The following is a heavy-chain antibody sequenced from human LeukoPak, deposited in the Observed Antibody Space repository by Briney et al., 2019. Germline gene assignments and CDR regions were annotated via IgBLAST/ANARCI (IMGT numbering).Heavy chain of an antibody. CDR2: ISSSSSYI. D-gene: IGHD2-2*01. CDR1: GFTFSSYS. Sequence: PGGSLRLSCAASGFTFSSYSMNWVRQAPGKGLEWVSSISSSSSYICYADSVKGRFTISRDNAKNSLYLQMNSLRAEDTAVYYCARDSGKDIVVVPAAMRGYYYYGMDVWGQGTTVTVSS. V-gene: IGHV3-21*01. CDR3: ARDSGKDIVVVPAAMRGYYYYGMDV. J-gene: IGHJ6*02.